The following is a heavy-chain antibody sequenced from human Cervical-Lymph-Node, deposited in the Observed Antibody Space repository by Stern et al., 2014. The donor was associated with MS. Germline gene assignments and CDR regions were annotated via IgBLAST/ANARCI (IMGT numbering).Heavy chain of an antibody. CDR3: ARERSFRAFDY. J-gene: IGHJ4*02. Sequence: QVQLVESGGGVVQPGRSLRLSCAAAGFTFSSYAVGWVRQAPGKGLEWLAVISYDGSNKYHADSVKGRFTISRDNSKNTLYLQMNSLRVDDTAVYYCARERSFRAFDYWGQGTLVTVSS. CDR2: ISYDGSNK. CDR1: GFTFSSYA. V-gene: IGHV3-30*04. D-gene: IGHD1-26*01.